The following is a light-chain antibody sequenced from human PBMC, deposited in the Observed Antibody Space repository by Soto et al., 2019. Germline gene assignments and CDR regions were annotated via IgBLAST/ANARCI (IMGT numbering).Light chain of an antibody. CDR3: SSYAGSNNF. Sequence: QSALTQPASVSGSPGQSITISCTGTSSDVGGYNYVSWYQHHPGKAPKLMIYEVVNRPSGVSNRFSGSKSGITASLTISGLQAEDEADYYCSSYAGSNNFFGGGTKLTVL. CDR1: SSDVGGYNY. J-gene: IGLJ2*01. CDR2: EVV. V-gene: IGLV2-14*01.